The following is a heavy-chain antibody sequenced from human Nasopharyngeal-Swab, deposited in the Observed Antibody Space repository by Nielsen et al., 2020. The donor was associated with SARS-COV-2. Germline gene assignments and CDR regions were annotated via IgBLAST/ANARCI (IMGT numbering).Heavy chain of an antibody. CDR2: IIPIFGTA. D-gene: IGHD3-3*01. J-gene: IGHJ4*02. CDR3: ARGGITIFGVVNNLDY. Sequence: WVRQAPGQGLEGMGVIIPIFGTANYAQKFQGRVTITADESTSTAYMELSSLRSEDTAVYYCARGGITIFGVVNNLDYWGQGTLVTVSS. V-gene: IGHV1-69*01.